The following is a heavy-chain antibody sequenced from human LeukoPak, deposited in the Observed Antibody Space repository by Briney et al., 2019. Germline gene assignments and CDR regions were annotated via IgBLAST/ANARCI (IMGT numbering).Heavy chain of an antibody. Sequence: PSETLSLTCAVYGGSFSGYYWSWIRQPPGKGLEWIGEINHSGSTNYNPSLKSRVTISVDTSKNQFSLKLSSVTAADTAVYYCARVRNELGWLRSNAFDIWGQGTMVTVSS. CDR1: GGSFSGYY. D-gene: IGHD6-13*01. CDR2: INHSGST. V-gene: IGHV4-34*01. CDR3: ARVRNELGWLRSNAFDI. J-gene: IGHJ3*02.